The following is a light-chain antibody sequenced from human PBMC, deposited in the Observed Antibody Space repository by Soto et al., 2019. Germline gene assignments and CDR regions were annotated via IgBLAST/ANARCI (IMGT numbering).Light chain of an antibody. Sequence: QPVLTQPPSASGAPGQTVTISCSGRSSNIGSNYVYWYQQLPETAPRLLLYRADQRPSGIPDRFSGSKSGTSASLAISGLRSEDEADYYCAAWDDTLSGLVFDGGTKLTVL. CDR3: AAWDDTLSGLV. CDR1: SSNIGSNY. CDR2: RAD. J-gene: IGLJ2*01. V-gene: IGLV1-47*01.